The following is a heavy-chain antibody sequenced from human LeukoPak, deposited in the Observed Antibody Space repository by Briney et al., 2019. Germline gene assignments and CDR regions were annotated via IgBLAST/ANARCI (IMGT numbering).Heavy chain of an antibody. D-gene: IGHD3-10*01. CDR1: GYTFTSYY. CDR2: INPSGGST. V-gene: IGHV1-46*01. J-gene: IGHJ6*03. CDR3: ARVGGSGSYRSYYYYMDV. Sequence: ASVKVPCKASGYTFTSYYMHWVRQAPGQGLEWMGIINPSGGSTSYAQKFQGRVTMTRDTSTSTVYMELSSLRSEDTAVYYCARVGGSGSYRSYYYYMDVWGKGTTVTVSS.